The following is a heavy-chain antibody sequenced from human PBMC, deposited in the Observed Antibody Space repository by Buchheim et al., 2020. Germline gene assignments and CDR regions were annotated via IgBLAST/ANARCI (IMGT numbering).Heavy chain of an antibody. J-gene: IGHJ6*02. CDR1: GFDFSNYG. CDR2: ISGSGSGT. D-gene: IGHD2-2*01. CDR3: ARNRFGNCTSASCSYYGGMDV. V-gene: IGHV3-23*01. Sequence: EVLLLESGGGLVQPGGSLRLSCVASGFDFSNYGMSWVRQAPGKGLQWVSDISGSGSGTHYADSVSGLFTISRDNSKKTLYLQMNRLRDEDTAMYYCARNRFGNCTSASCSYYGGMDVWGQGTT.